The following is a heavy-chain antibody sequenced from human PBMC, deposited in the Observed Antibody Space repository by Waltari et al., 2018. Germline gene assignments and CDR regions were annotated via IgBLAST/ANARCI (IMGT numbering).Heavy chain of an antibody. V-gene: IGHV3-30*02. Sequence: QVQVVESGGGVVQPGGSLRLSCAASGFTFSSCGMHWVRQSPGKGLEWVSFIRYDGSNKYYADSVKGRFTISRDNSKNTLYLQMNSLRAEDTALYYCAKDFHDGDYFDQWGQGTLVTVSS. CDR3: AKDFHDGDYFDQ. D-gene: IGHD1-1*01. J-gene: IGHJ4*02. CDR1: GFTFSSCG. CDR2: IRYDGSNK.